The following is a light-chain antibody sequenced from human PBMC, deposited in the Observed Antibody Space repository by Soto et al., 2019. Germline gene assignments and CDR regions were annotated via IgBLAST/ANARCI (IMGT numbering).Light chain of an antibody. Sequence: QSALTQPPSVSGSPGQSVTISCTGTSSDIGNHNRVSWFQQAPGTVPKLMIYEVTKRPAGVPDRFSGSKSGNTASLTISGLQAEDEADYYCNSYTVSSPVVFGGGTQLTVL. CDR2: EVT. CDR3: NSYTVSSPVV. CDR1: SSDIGNHNR. V-gene: IGLV2-18*02. J-gene: IGLJ2*01.